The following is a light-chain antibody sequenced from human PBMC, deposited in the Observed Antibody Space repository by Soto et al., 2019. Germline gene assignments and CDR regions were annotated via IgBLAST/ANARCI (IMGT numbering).Light chain of an antibody. Sequence: QSALTQPPSASGSPGQSVTISCTGTSSDVGGYNYVSWYQQHPGKAPTLMIYEVSKRPSGVPDRFSGSKSGSTASLTVSGLQAEDEADYYCSSYAGSKNLVFGGGTQLTVL. CDR3: SSYAGSKNLV. CDR1: SSDVGGYNY. J-gene: IGLJ2*01. CDR2: EVS. V-gene: IGLV2-8*01.